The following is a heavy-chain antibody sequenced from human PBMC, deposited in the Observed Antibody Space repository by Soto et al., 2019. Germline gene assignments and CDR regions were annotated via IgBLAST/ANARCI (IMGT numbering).Heavy chain of an antibody. D-gene: IGHD2-15*01. CDR1: GFTFSSYS. Sequence: EVQLVESGGGLVKPGGSLRLSCAASGFTFSSYSMNWVRQAPGKGLEWVSSISSSSSYIYYADSVKGRCTISRDNAKNSMYRQMNSLRAEDTAVYYCARSCSGCSCYYYYYYGMDLWGQGTTVTVSS. CDR3: ARSCSGCSCYYYYYYGMDL. J-gene: IGHJ6*02. V-gene: IGHV3-21*01. CDR2: ISSSSSYI.